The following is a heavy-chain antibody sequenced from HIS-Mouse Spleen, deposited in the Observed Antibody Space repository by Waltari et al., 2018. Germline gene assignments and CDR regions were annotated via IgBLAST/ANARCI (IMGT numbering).Heavy chain of an antibody. D-gene: IGHD6-25*01. Sequence: EVQLVESGGGLVKPGGSLKPSWPAPGFPFVSYSLNGVRQAPGKGLEWVSSISSSSSYIYYADSVKGRFTISRDNAKNSLYLQMNSLRAEDTAVYYCARDQGGPAGYYGMDVWGQGTTVTVSS. V-gene: IGHV3-21*01. CDR1: GFPFVSYS. CDR2: ISSSSSYI. CDR3: ARDQGGPAGYYGMDV. J-gene: IGHJ6*02.